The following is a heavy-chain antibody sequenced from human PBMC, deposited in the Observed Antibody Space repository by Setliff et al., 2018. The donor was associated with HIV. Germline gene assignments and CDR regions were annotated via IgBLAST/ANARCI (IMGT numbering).Heavy chain of an antibody. CDR3: ARVGILLWFGELTEAPLDY. CDR1: GYTFTSYG. J-gene: IGHJ4*02. V-gene: IGHV1-18*01. CDR2: ISAYNGNT. Sequence: ASVKVSCKASGYTFTSYGISWVRQAPGQGLEWMGWISAYNGNTNYAQKLQGRVIMTTDTSTSTAYMELRSLRSDDTAVYYCARVGILLWFGELTEAPLDYWGQGTLVTVSS. D-gene: IGHD3-10*01.